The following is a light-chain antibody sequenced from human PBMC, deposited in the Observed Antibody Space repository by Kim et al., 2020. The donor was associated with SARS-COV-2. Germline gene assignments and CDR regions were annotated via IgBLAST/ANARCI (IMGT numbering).Light chain of an antibody. V-gene: IGKV4-1*01. Sequence: DIVMTQSPDSLAVSLGERATINCKSSQSVLYNSNKRNYLAWYQQKRGQPPKLLIYWASTRESGVPDRFSGSGSGTDFTLTISSMQAEDVAIYYCQQYYSSPGFTFGPGTKVDIK. CDR1: QSVLYNSNKRNY. J-gene: IGKJ3*01. CDR3: QQYYSSPGFT. CDR2: WAS.